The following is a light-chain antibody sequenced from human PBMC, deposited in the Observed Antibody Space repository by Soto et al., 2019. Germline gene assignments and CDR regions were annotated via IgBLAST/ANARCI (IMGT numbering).Light chain of an antibody. V-gene: IGLV2-23*01. CDR1: SEVGSYSR. J-gene: IGLJ3*02. CDR3: CSYAGSSAYVL. CDR2: EAT. Sequence: QSVLTQPPSVSGSPGHSVTISCTGTSEVGSYSRVSWYQQSPGTSPKLLIYEATKRPSGVSNRFSGSKSGNAASLTITNLQADDEADYHCCSYAGSSAYVLFGGGTKVTVL.